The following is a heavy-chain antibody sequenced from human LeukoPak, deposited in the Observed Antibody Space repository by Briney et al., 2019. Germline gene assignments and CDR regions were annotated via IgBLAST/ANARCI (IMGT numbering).Heavy chain of an antibody. V-gene: IGHV3-30*02. D-gene: IGHD2-2*01. CDR3: AKDSPAALYYYYMDV. CDR1: GFTFSSYG. Sequence: KAGGSLRLSCAASGFTFSSYGMHWVRQAPGKGLEWVAFIQYDGSNKYYADSVKGRFTISRDNSKNTLYLQMNSLRAEDTAVYYCAKDSPAALYYYYMDVWGKGTTVTVSS. J-gene: IGHJ6*03. CDR2: IQYDGSNK.